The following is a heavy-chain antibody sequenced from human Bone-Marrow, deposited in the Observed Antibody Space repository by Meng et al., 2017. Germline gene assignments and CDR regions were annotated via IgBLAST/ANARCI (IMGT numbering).Heavy chain of an antibody. CDR3: ARVVPYYYDSSGYCFDY. CDR1: GGSISSSSYY. V-gene: IGHV4-39*07. Sequence: GSLRLSCTVSGGSISSSSYYWGWIRQPPGKGLEWIGSIYHSGSTYYNPSLKSRVTISVDTSKNQFSLKLSSVTAADTAVYYCARVVPYYYDSSGYCFDYWGQGTLVTVSS. D-gene: IGHD3-22*01. J-gene: IGHJ4*02. CDR2: IYHSGST.